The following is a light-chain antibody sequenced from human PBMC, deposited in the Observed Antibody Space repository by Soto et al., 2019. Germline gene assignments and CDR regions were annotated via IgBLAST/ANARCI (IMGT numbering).Light chain of an antibody. CDR1: SSDVGRYNL. Sequence: QSALTQPASVSGSPGQSITISCTGTSSDVGRYNLVSWYQQLPGKAPKLISYEVNERPSGISNRFSGSKSGNTASLTISGLQDEDEADYYCCSYVGSSILMFGGGTKVTVL. CDR3: CSYVGSSILM. CDR2: EVN. J-gene: IGLJ3*02. V-gene: IGLV2-23*02.